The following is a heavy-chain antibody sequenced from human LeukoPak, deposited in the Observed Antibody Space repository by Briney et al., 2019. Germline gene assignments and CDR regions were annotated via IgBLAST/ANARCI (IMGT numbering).Heavy chain of an antibody. CDR3: ARDGIAAVNWFDP. V-gene: IGHV1-3*01. CDR2: INAGNGNT. D-gene: IGHD6-25*01. J-gene: IGHJ5*02. Sequence: ASVKVSCKASGYTFTSYAMHWVRQAPGQRLEWMGWINAGNGNTKYSQKFQGRVTITRDTSASTAYMELSSLRSEDTAVYYCARDGIAAVNWFDPWGQGTLVTVSS. CDR1: GYTFTSYA.